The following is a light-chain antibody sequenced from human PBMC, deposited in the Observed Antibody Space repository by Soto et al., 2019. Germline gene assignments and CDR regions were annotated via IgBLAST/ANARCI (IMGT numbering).Light chain of an antibody. Sequence: QSVLTQPPSASGTPGQTVTISCSGSSSNIGSNAVSWYQQLPGTAPKLLIYSNHQRPSGVPDRFSGAKSGTSASLAMSGLQSEDEADYYCAAWDGSLNGYVFGTGTKVTVL. CDR2: SNH. CDR1: SSNIGSNA. CDR3: AAWDGSLNGYV. J-gene: IGLJ1*01. V-gene: IGLV1-44*01.